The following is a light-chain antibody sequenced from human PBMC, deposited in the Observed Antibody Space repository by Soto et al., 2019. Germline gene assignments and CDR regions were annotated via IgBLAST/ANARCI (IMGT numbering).Light chain of an antibody. CDR3: QLCGIAPFT. V-gene: IGKV3-20*01. CDR2: GAS. Sequence: EIVLKQSPGPLYLSPGERATLSCRASQSVSSGYLAWYQQKPGRVPRLLIYGASNRAPGIPDRFTGSGSGTDFTLTIARVEPEDFSVYYFQLCGIAPFTFVPGTKVDIK. CDR1: QSVSSGY. J-gene: IGKJ3*01.